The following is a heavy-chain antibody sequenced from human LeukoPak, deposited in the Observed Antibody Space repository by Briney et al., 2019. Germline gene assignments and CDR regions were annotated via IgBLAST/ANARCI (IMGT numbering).Heavy chain of an antibody. V-gene: IGHV3-23*01. J-gene: IGHJ5*02. CDR2: ISGSGGST. CDR3: AKDPNYYDSSGYYH. CDR1: GFTFSSYA. Sequence: GGSLRLSCAASGFTFSSYATSWVRQAPGKGLEWVSAISGSGGSTYYADSVKGRFTISRDNSKNTLYLQMNSLRAEDTAVYYCAKDPNYYDSSGYYHWGQGTLVTASS. D-gene: IGHD3-22*01.